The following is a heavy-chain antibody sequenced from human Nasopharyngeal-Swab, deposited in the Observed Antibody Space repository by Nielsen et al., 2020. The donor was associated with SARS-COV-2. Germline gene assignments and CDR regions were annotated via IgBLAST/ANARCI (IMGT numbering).Heavy chain of an antibody. Sequence: GESLKISCAASGFTFSNSGMDWVRQAPGKGLEWVAVISYDGSNEYYGDSVKGRFTISRDNSKNTLHLQMNSLRVDDTAVYYCAKDVHADYGGIDYWGQGILVTVSS. CDR3: AKDVHADYGGIDY. CDR2: ISYDGSNE. D-gene: IGHD4/OR15-4a*01. CDR1: GFTFSNSG. J-gene: IGHJ4*02. V-gene: IGHV3-30*18.